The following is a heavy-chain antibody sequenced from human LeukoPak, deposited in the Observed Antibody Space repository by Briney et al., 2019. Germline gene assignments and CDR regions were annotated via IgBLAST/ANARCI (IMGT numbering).Heavy chain of an antibody. V-gene: IGHV4-34*01. CDR1: GGSFSGYY. Sequence: SETLSLTCAVYGGSFSGYYWSWIRQPPGKGLEWIGEINHSGSTNYNPSLQSRVTISIETSKNQFSLRLNSVTAADTAMYYCAKSGGYGLIDYWGQGTLVTVSS. CDR2: INHSGST. J-gene: IGHJ4*02. CDR3: AKSGGYGLIDY. D-gene: IGHD1-26*01.